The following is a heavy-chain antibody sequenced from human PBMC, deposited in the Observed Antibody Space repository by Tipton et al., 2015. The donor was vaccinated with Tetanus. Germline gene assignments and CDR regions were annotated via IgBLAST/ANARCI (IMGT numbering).Heavy chain of an antibody. Sequence: QSGAEVKEPGASVKVSCKASGYNFVNFGISWVRQAPGQGLEWMGWISAYNGKTKYAQRLQGRVTMTTDRSASTAYMDLRRLRSDDTAVYYCATREDTALVIAESDAPDIWGQGTMVTVSS. V-gene: IGHV1-18*01. CDR3: ATREDTALVIAESDAPDI. D-gene: IGHD5-18*01. J-gene: IGHJ3*02. CDR2: ISAYNGKT. CDR1: GYNFVNFG.